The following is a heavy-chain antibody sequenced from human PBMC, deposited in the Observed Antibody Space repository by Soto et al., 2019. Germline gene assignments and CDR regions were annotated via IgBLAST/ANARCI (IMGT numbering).Heavy chain of an antibody. Sequence: EVQLVESGGDLVQPGGSLRLSCAASGITVSSNYMSWVRQAPGKGLEWVSVIYNDGSTQYADSVKGRFTISSDNSKNMVYLQMTSLRVEDTAVYYCARDLSSEGPLLDFDSWGQGTLVTVTS. D-gene: IGHD3-10*01. J-gene: IGHJ4*02. CDR1: GITVSSNY. CDR2: IYNDGST. CDR3: ARDLSSEGPLLDFDS. V-gene: IGHV3-66*01.